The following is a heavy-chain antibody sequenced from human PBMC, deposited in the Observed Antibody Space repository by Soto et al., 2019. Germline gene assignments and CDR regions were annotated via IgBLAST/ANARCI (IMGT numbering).Heavy chain of an antibody. V-gene: IGHV4-59*06. J-gene: IGHJ6*02. CDR3: AREQEHPIVVVPAATGYGMDV. D-gene: IGHD2-2*01. CDR1: GGSIRSYY. CDR2: IYYSGST. Sequence: SETLSLTCTVPGGSIRSYYWSWMRQPAGKGLEWFGYIYYSGSTYYNPSLKSRVTIAVDTFKNQFSLKLSSVTAADTAVYYCAREQEHPIVVVPAATGYGMDVWGQGTTVTVSS.